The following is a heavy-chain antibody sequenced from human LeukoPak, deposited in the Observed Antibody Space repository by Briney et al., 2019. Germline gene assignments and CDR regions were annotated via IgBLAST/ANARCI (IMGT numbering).Heavy chain of an antibody. CDR2: IRYDGSNK. Sequence: GGSLRLSCAASGFTFSSYGMHWVRQAPGKGLEWVAFIRYDGSNKYYADSVKGRFTISRDNSKNTLYLQMNSLRAEDTAVYYCAILPKYDSSGYGSNWFDPWGQGTLVTVSS. D-gene: IGHD3-22*01. V-gene: IGHV3-30*02. J-gene: IGHJ5*02. CDR3: AILPKYDSSGYGSNWFDP. CDR1: GFTFSSYG.